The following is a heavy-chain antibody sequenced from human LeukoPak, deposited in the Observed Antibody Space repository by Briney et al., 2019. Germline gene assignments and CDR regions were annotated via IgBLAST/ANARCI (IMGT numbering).Heavy chain of an antibody. Sequence: GGSLRLSCAASGFTFSTYTMNWVRQAPGKGLEWVSSITTSSSYIYYADSVKGRFTISRDNAKNSLYLQMNSLRAEDTAVYYCARHVVALGFDYWGQGTLVSVSS. J-gene: IGHJ4*02. V-gene: IGHV3-21*01. CDR2: ITTSSSYI. CDR1: GFTFSTYT. D-gene: IGHD3-22*01. CDR3: ARHVVALGFDY.